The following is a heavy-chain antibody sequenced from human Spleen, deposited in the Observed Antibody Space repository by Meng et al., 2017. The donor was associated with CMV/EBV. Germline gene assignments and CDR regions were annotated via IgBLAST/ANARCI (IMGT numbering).Heavy chain of an antibody. CDR3: ARDRSTASGYYTFLDY. CDR1: GFTFSSYS. J-gene: IGHJ4*02. V-gene: IGHV3-21*01. CDR2: ISSSSSYI. D-gene: IGHD3-3*01. Sequence: SGFTFSSYSMNWVRQTPGKGLEWVSSISSSSSYIYYADSVKGRFTISRDNATNTLFLHMNSLIAEDTAVYYCARDRSTASGYYTFLDYWGQGVLVTVSS.